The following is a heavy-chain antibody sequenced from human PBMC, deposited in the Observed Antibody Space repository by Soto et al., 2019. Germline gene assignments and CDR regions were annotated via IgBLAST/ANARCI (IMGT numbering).Heavy chain of an antibody. D-gene: IGHD3-3*01. Sequence: AGGSLRLSCAASGFTFSNAWMSWVRQAPGKGLEWVGRIKSKTDGGTTDYAAPVKGRFTISRDDSKNTLYLQMNSLKTEDTAVYYCTTVFDGLFWSGPVTHDAFDIWGQGTMVTVSS. CDR3: TTVFDGLFWSGPVTHDAFDI. CDR2: IKSKTDGGTT. J-gene: IGHJ3*02. CDR1: GFTFSNAW. V-gene: IGHV3-15*01.